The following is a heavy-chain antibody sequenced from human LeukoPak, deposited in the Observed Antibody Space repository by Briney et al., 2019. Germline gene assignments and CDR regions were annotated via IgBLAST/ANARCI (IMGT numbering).Heavy chain of an antibody. CDR3: ARVAAADSYYFDY. J-gene: IGHJ4*02. Sequence: ASVKVSCKASGGTFSSYAISWVRQAPGQGLEWMGGIIPIFGTANYAQKFQGRVTITTDESTSTAYMELSSLRSEDTAVYYCARVAAADSYYFDYWGQGTLVTVSS. D-gene: IGHD6-13*01. CDR2: IIPIFGTA. V-gene: IGHV1-69*05. CDR1: GGTFSSYA.